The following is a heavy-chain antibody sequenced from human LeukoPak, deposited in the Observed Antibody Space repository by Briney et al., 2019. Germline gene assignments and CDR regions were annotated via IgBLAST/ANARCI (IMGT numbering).Heavy chain of an antibody. CDR3: AINNSPRIYYMDV. CDR2: IYYSGST. Sequence: SETLSLTCTVSGGSIRSSSYYWGWIRQPPGKGLEWIGSIYYSGSTYYNPSLKSRVTISVDTSKNQFSLKLSSVTAADTAVYYGAINNSPRIYYMDVWGKGTTVTVSS. D-gene: IGHD1-14*01. J-gene: IGHJ6*03. V-gene: IGHV4-39*01. CDR1: GGSIRSSSYY.